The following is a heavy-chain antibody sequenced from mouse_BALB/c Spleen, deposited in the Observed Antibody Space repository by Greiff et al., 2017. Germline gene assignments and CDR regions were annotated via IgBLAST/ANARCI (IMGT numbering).Heavy chain of an antibody. CDR2: IYPGNSDT. J-gene: IGHJ3*01. CDR3: TRLGYGPAWFAY. Sequence: VQLKQSGTVLARPGASVKMSCKASGYTFTSYWMPWVKQRPGQGLEWIGAIYPGNSDTSYNQKFKGKAKLTAVTSTSTAYMELSSLTNEDSAVYYCTRLGYGPAWFAYWGQGTLVTVSA. CDR1: GYTFTSYW. V-gene: IGHV1-5*01. D-gene: IGHD1-1*02.